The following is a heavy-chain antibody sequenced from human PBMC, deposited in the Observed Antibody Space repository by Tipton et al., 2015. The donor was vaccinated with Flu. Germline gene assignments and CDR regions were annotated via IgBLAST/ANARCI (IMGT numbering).Heavy chain of an antibody. CDR1: GFTFSTYD. D-gene: IGHD3-9*01. CDR2: IGTGGDI. CDR3: ARDHPEYVDNPQWYFDL. J-gene: IGHJ2*01. V-gene: IGHV3-13*01. Sequence: SLRLSCAASGFTFSTYDMHWVRQPTGKGLEWVAGIGTGGDIYYPGSVRGRFTISRENAKNSLYLEMNSLRVGDTAVYYCARDHPEYVDNPQWYFDLWGRGTLVAVSS.